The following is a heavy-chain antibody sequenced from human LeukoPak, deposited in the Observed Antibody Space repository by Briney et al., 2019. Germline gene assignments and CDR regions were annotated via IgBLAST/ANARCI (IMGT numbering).Heavy chain of an antibody. D-gene: IGHD6-13*01. CDR1: GDSVSSNSAA. CDR2: TYYRSTWYS. J-gene: IGHJ4*02. Sequence: SQTPSLTCAFSGDSVSSNSAAWNWIRQSPSRGLEWLGRTYYRSTWYSDYAVSVKSRITINPDTSMNQFSLQLNSVTPEDTAVYYCARDRKSGSSWQSFDYWGQGTLVTVSS. CDR3: ARDRKSGSSWQSFDY. V-gene: IGHV6-1*01.